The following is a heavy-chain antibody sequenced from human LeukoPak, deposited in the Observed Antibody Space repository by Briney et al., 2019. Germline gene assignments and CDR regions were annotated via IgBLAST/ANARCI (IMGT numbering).Heavy chain of an antibody. Sequence: ASVKVSCKASGYTFTGYYMHWVRQAPGQGLEWMGWINPNSGGTNYAQKFQGRVTMTRDTSISTAYMELSRLRSDDTAVYYCARGLTWYSSGWYAERDYWGQGTLVTVSS. CDR2: INPNSGGT. CDR3: ARGLTWYSSGWYAERDY. J-gene: IGHJ4*02. V-gene: IGHV1-2*02. D-gene: IGHD6-19*01. CDR1: GYTFTGYY.